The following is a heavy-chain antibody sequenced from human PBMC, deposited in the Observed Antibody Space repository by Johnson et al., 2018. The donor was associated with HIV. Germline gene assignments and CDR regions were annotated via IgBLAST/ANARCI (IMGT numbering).Heavy chain of an antibody. CDR3: ARDRDSSSWYLAFDI. V-gene: IGHV3-20*04. Sequence: VQLVESGGGVVRPGGSLRLSCAASGFTFDDYGMSCVRQAPGKGLEWVSGINWNGGRTGYADSVKGRFTISRDNAKNSQYLQMNSLRAEDTAFYYCARDRDSSSWYLAFDIWGQGTMVTVSS. J-gene: IGHJ3*02. D-gene: IGHD6-13*01. CDR2: INWNGGRT. CDR1: GFTFDDYG.